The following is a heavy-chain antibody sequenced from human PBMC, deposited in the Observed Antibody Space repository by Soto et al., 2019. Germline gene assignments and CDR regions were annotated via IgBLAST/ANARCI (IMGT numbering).Heavy chain of an antibody. J-gene: IGHJ4*02. CDR3: ASTGIAVAGTVFP. Sequence: PSETLSLTCTVSGGSISSSSYYWGWIRQPPGKGLEWIGSIYYSGSTYYNPSLKSRVTISVDTSKNQFSLKLSSVTAADTAVYYCASTGIAVAGTVFPWGQGTLVTVSS. CDR2: IYYSGST. CDR1: GGSISSSSYY. D-gene: IGHD6-19*01. V-gene: IGHV4-39*01.